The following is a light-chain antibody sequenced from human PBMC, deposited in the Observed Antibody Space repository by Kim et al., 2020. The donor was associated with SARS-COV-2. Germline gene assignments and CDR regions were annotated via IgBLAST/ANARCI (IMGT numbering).Light chain of an antibody. V-gene: IGKV4-1*01. CDR3: QQYYSTPPT. J-gene: IGKJ1*01. Sequence: ATINCKSSQGVLYSSNNKNHLSWYQQKPGQPPKLLIYWASTRESGVPDRFSGSGSGTDFTLTISSLQAEDVAVYYCQQYYSTPPTFGQGTKVDIK. CDR1: QGVLYSSNNKNH. CDR2: WAS.